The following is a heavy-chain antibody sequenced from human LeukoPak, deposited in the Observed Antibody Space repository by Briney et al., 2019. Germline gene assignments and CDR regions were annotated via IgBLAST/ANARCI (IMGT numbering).Heavy chain of an antibody. J-gene: IGHJ5*02. CDR3: ARDGWLLGYCSSTSCTSEINWFDP. V-gene: IGHV3-48*03. CDR1: AFTFSSYV. CDR2: ISSSGSTI. D-gene: IGHD2-2*01. Sequence: PGGSLRLSCAASAFTFSSYVVNWVRQAPGKGLEWVSYISSSGSTIYYADSVRGRFTISRDNAKNSLYLQMNSLRAEDTAVYYCARDGWLLGYCSSTSCTSEINWFDPWGQGTLVTVSS.